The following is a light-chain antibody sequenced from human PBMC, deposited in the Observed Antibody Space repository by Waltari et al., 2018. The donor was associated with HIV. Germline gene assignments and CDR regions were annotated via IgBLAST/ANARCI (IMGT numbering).Light chain of an antibody. CDR1: QSISSW. CDR3: QQYNSYCT. J-gene: IGKJ1*01. V-gene: IGKV1-5*03. CDR2: KAS. Sequence: DIQMTQSPSTLSASVGDRVTITCRASQSISSWLAWYQQKPGKAPKLLIYKASSLESGVPSRFSGSGSVTEFTLTISSLQPDDFATYYCQQYNSYCTFGQGTKVEIK.